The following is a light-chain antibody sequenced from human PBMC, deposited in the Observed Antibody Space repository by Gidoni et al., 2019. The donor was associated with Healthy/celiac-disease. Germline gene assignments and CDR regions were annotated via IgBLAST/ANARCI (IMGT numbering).Light chain of an antibody. Sequence: SYELTQPPSVSVSPGQTARITCSGDALPKQYAYWYQQKPGQAPVLVMYKASERPSGIPERFSGSSSGTTVTLTISGVQAEDEADYYCQSADSSGTYRDVVFGGGTKLTVL. CDR1: ALPKQY. V-gene: IGLV3-25*02. J-gene: IGLJ2*01. CDR2: KAS. CDR3: QSADSSGTYRDVV.